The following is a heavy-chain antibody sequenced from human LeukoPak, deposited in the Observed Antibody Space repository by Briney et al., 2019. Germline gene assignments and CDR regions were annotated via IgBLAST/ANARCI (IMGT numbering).Heavy chain of an antibody. CDR2: IYYSGST. CDR1: GGSISSGDYY. CDR3: ARKNYSSSSAAFDI. D-gene: IGHD6-6*01. V-gene: IGHV4-30-4*08. J-gene: IGHJ3*02. Sequence: SETLSLTCTVSGGSISSGDYYWSWIRQPPGKGLEWIGYIYYSGSTYYNPSLESRVTISVDTSKNQFSLKLSSVTAADTAVYYCARKNYSSSSAAFDIWGQGTMVTVSS.